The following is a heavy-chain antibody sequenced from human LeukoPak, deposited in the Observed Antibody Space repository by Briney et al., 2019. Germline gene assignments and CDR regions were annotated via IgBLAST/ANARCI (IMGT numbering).Heavy chain of an antibody. Sequence: PSGTLSLTCAVSGVSISKSNWWNWVRQPPGKGLEWIGGIYHSGSTNYNPSLRSRVTISLDKSTNQFSLKLTSVTAADTAVYYCAISILQMRIDYWGHGTLVTVSS. D-gene: IGHD2/OR15-2a*01. V-gene: IGHV4-4*02. CDR3: AISILQMRIDY. CDR1: GVSISKSNW. J-gene: IGHJ4*01. CDR2: IYHSGST.